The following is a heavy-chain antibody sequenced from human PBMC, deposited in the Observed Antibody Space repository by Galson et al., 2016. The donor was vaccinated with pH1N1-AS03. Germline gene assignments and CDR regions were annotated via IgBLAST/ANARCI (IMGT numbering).Heavy chain of an antibody. Sequence: SLRLSCAASGFTFSSYSMNWVRQAPGKGLEWVSSISSDPTCTYYADSVTGRFTISRDNAKNSLYLQLSSLRVEDTAVYYCAYDSRGYDTLDIWGQGTLVTVSS. V-gene: IGHV3-21*01. CDR3: AYDSRGYDTLDI. J-gene: IGHJ3*02. CDR2: ISSDPTCT. D-gene: IGHD3-22*01. CDR1: GFTFSSYS.